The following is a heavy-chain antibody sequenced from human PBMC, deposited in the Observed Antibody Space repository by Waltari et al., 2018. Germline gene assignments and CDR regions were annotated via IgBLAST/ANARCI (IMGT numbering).Heavy chain of an antibody. D-gene: IGHD6-19*01. J-gene: IGHJ4*02. Sequence: EVQLVESGGVVVQPGGSLRLSCAASGFTFADYAMHWVRQAPGKGLEWVSLNSWEGSTTSYADSVKGRFTISRDNSKNSLYLQMNSLRAEDNALYYCAKDSRGYSGWVDYWGQGTLVTVSS. V-gene: IGHV3-43D*03. CDR2: NSWEGSTT. CDR3: AKDSRGYSGWVDY. CDR1: GFTFADYA.